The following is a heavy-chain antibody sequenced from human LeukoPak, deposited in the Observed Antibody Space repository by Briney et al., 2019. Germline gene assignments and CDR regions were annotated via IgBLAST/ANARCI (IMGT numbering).Heavy chain of an antibody. CDR3: TRMSTGHDY. Sequence: SETLSLTCAVSGVSFDDYYWAWVRQTPGKGLGWIGEINHSGYTNDSPSLKSRVTLSIDTSKKQFSLNLRSVTVADAGIYYCTRMSTGHDYWGQGTLVTVSS. CDR1: GVSFDDYY. J-gene: IGHJ4*02. D-gene: IGHD5/OR15-5a*01. V-gene: IGHV4-34*01. CDR2: INHSGYT.